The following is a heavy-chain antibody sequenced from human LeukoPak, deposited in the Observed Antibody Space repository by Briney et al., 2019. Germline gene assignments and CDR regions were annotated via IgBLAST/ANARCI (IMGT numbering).Heavy chain of an antibody. Sequence: SETLSLTCAVYGGSFSGYYWSWIRQPPGKGLEWIGEINHSGSTNSNPSLKSRVTISVNTSKNQFSLRLSSVTAADTAVYYCARDATFLARAFDIWGQGTLVTVSS. D-gene: IGHD2/OR15-2a*01. CDR3: ARDATFLARAFDI. CDR2: INHSGST. V-gene: IGHV4-34*01. J-gene: IGHJ3*02. CDR1: GGSFSGYY.